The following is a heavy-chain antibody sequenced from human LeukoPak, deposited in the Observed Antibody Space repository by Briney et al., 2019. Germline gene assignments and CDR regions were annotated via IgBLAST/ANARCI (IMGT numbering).Heavy chain of an antibody. D-gene: IGHD5-18*01. Sequence: PGGSLRPSCAASGITFSSYNMNWVRQAPGKGLEWVSYISSSSSTIYYADSVKGRFTISRDNAKNSLYLQMNSLRAEDTAVYYCARVGAQLWPDYWGQGTLVTVSS. CDR3: ARVGAQLWPDY. J-gene: IGHJ4*02. CDR1: GITFSSYN. CDR2: ISSSSSTI. V-gene: IGHV3-48*01.